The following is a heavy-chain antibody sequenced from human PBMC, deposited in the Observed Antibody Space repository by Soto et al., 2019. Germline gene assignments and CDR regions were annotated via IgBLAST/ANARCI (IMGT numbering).Heavy chain of an antibody. Sequence: GAAVKVSCKASGYTLTSYGISRGRQAPGQGLEWMGWISAYNGNTNYAQKLQGRVTMTTDTSTGTAYMELRSLRSDDTAVYYCARDSSGWQALDVWGQGTTVTVSS. J-gene: IGHJ6*01. CDR3: ARDSSGWQALDV. CDR2: ISAYNGNT. CDR1: GYTLTSYG. V-gene: IGHV1-18*01. D-gene: IGHD6-19*01.